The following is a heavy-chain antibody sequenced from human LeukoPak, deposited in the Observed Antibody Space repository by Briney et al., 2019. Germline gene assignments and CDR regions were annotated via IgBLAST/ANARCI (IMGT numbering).Heavy chain of an antibody. Sequence: ASLKVSCKASGGTFSSYAISWVRQAPGQGLEWMGGIIPIFGTANYAQKFQGRVTITADESTSTAYMELSSLRSEDTAVYYCARDGYDYGDYWFDPWGQGTLVTVSS. CDR2: IIPIFGTA. D-gene: IGHD4-17*01. V-gene: IGHV1-69*13. CDR3: ARDGYDYGDYWFDP. CDR1: GGTFSSYA. J-gene: IGHJ5*02.